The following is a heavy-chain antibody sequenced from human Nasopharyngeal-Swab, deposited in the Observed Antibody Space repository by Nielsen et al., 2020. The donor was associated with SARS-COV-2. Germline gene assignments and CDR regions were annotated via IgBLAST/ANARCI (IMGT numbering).Heavy chain of an antibody. CDR1: GFTFSSYA. V-gene: IGHV3-23*01. CDR2: ISGSGDTT. CDR3: AKAPYLRGLDV. Sequence: GGSLRLSCAASGFTFSSYAMSRVRRAPGKGLEWVSIISGSGDTTYYADSVNDRFTISRDNSKNTLYLQMNSLRVEDTALYYCAKAPYLRGLDVWGQGTTVTVSS. J-gene: IGHJ6*02. D-gene: IGHD2-21*01.